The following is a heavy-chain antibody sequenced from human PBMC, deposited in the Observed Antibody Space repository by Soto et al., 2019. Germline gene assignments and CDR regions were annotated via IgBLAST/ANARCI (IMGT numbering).Heavy chain of an antibody. Sequence: QVQLVESGGGVVQPGRSLRLSCAASGFTFSSYGMHWVRQAPGKGLEWVAVIWYDGSNKYYADSVKGRFTISRDNSKNTLYLQLNSLRAEDTAVYSCARDHPRIAAAGTSYYYYYGMDVWGQVTTVTVSS. CDR3: ARDHPRIAAAGTSYYYYYGMDV. J-gene: IGHJ6*02. CDR1: GFTFSSYG. CDR2: IWYDGSNK. V-gene: IGHV3-33*01. D-gene: IGHD6-13*01.